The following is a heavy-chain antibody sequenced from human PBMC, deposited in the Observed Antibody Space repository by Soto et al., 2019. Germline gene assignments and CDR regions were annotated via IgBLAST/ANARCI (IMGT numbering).Heavy chain of an antibody. CDR1: GFIFSSYA. D-gene: IGHD1-26*01. V-gene: IGHV3-64D*08. CDR2: ISHDGRST. Sequence: GGSLRLSCSASGFIFSSYAMHWVRQAPGKGLEYVSSISHDGRSTYYADSVKGRFTISRDNSKSTLYLQMTSLRIEDTAVYYCVKDRWVDYWGQGTLVTVSS. CDR3: VKDRWVDY. J-gene: IGHJ4*02.